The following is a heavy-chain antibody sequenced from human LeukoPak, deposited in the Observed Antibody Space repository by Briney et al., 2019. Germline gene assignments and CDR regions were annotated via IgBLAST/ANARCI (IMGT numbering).Heavy chain of an antibody. J-gene: IGHJ4*02. D-gene: IGHD3-16*01. CDR1: GFTFSHYY. V-gene: IGHV3-64*01. CDR2: ISYNGDET. CDR3: ARDPSVGGFGGSELDF. Sequence: PGGSLRLSCAGSGFTFSHYYMHWVRQAPGKGLEYVSAISYNGDETYYGNSVKGRFTISRDNSKNTLYLQMGSLRAEDTAVYYCARDPSVGGFGGSELDFWGQGTLVTVSS.